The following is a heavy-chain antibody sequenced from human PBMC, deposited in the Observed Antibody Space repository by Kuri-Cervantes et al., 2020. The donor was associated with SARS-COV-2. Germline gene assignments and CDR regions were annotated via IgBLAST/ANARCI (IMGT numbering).Heavy chain of an antibody. V-gene: IGHV3-21*01. CDR2: ISGSGSYI. CDR1: GFSLSRYT. D-gene: IGHD2-21*01. CDR3: ARVAGEGPIYYYYMDV. Sequence: GESLKISCVVSGFSLSRYTMNWVRQAPGKALEWVSSISGSGSYIYYADSVKGRFTISKESGENSLYLHMNSLRGDDTAVYYCARVAGEGPIYYYYMDVWGKGTTVTVSS. J-gene: IGHJ6*03.